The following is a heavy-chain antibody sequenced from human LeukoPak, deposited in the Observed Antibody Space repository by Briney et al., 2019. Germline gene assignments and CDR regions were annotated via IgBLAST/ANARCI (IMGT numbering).Heavy chain of an antibody. D-gene: IGHD4-23*01. CDR3: ARGRPTLKQNDYGGNDLDY. J-gene: IGHJ4*02. CDR1: GFTFSNYA. V-gene: IGHV3-30-3*01. Sequence: GGSLRLSCAASGFTFSNYAMHWVRQAPGKGLEWAAVISYDGSNEYYVDSVKGRFTISRDNAKNSLYLQMNSLRAEDTAVYYCARGRPTLKQNDYGGNDLDYWGQGTLVTVSS. CDR2: ISYDGSNE.